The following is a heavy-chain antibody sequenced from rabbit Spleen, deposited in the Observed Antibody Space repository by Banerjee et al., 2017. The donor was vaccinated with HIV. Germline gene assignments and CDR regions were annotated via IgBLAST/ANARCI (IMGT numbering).Heavy chain of an antibody. CDR2: IYVGSINNI. CDR1: GFSFSSRYY. J-gene: IGHJ6*01. CDR3: ARFYAGYGDFGYAAM. V-gene: IGHV1S40*01. D-gene: IGHD7-1*01. Sequence: QSLEESGGDLVEPGASLTLTCTASGFSFSSRYYLCWVRQAPGKGLEWIACIYVGSINNIYYASWAKGRFTISKTSSTTVTLQMTSLTAADTATYFCARFYAGYGDFGYAAMWGPGTLVTVS.